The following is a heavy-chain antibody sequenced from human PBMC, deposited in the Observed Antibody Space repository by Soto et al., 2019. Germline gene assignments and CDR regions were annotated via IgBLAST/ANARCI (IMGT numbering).Heavy chain of an antibody. Sequence: LSITCTVSGGSISSGGYYWCWIRQHPGKGLEWIGYIYYSGSTYYNPSLKSRVTISVDTSKNQFSLKLSSVTAADTAVYYCARALITTVRGVTSMTNTWFYP. V-gene: IGHV4-31*03. D-gene: IGHD3-10*01. CDR2: IYYSGST. CDR3: ARALITTVRGVTSMTNTWFYP. J-gene: IGHJ5*02. CDR1: GGSISSGGYY.